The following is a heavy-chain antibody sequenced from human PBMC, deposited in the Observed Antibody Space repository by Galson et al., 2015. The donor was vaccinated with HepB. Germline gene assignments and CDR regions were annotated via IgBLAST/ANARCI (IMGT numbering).Heavy chain of an antibody. CDR3: ARVGRICSNTRCTDYYYYYAMDV. CDR1: GVTYSRHL. J-gene: IGHJ6*02. CDR2: IIPIFRKT. D-gene: IGHD2-2*01. Sequence: SVKVSCKASGVTYSRHLISWVRQAPGHGLEWVGSIIPIFRKTNYAQSFQGRVTITADESTRTVYMELNSLRSDDTAVYYCARVGRICSNTRCTDYYYYYAMDVWGQGTTVTVSS. V-gene: IGHV1-69*13.